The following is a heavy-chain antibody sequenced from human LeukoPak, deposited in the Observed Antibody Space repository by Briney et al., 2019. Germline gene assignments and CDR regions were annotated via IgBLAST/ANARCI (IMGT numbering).Heavy chain of an antibody. CDR3: ARDPGVVAFYYFDF. D-gene: IGHD3-3*01. V-gene: IGHV3-23*01. CDR1: GFTFSSHA. J-gene: IGHJ4*02. Sequence: PGGSLRLSCVASGFTFSSHAMAWVRQAPGKGLEWVSAIGGRGGSTYYADSVKGRFTISRDNSKNTLYLQMNSLRAEDTALYYCARDPGVVAFYYFDFWGQGTLVTVSS. CDR2: IGGRGGST.